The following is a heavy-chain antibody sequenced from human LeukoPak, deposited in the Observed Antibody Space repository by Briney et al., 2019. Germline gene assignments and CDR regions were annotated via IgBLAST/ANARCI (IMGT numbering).Heavy chain of an antibody. CDR3: ARVDCSSTSCLPTYDI. CDR1: GGSLSGYY. J-gene: IGHJ3*02. CDR2: IYYSGST. D-gene: IGHD2-2*01. Sequence: PSETLSLTCAVYGGSLSGYYWSWIRQPPGKGLEWIGYIYYSGSTNYNPSLKSRVTISVDTSKNQFSLKLSSVTAADTAVYYCARVDCSSTSCLPTYDIWGQGTMVTVSS. V-gene: IGHV4-59*08.